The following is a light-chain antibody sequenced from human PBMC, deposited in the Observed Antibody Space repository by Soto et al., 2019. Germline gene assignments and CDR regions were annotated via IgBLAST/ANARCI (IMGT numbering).Light chain of an antibody. CDR2: AAS. CDR1: QSISSY. V-gene: IGKV1-39*01. CDR3: QQSYSTPPT. J-gene: IGKJ2*01. Sequence: DIQITQSPSSLSASVGDRVTITCRASQSISSYLNWYQQKPGKAPKLLIYAASSLQSGVPARFSGSRSGTDFTLTISSLQPEDFAPYYCQQSYSTPPTFGQGTKLEIK.